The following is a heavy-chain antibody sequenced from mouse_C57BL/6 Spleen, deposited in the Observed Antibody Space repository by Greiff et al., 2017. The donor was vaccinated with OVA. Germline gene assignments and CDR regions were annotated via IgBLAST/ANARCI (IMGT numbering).Heavy chain of an antibody. V-gene: IGHV5-4*01. CDR3: ARDQDYGSSYPPY. J-gene: IGHJ3*01. CDR2: ISDGGSYT. Sequence: EVQGVESGGGLVKPGGSLKLSCAASGFTFSSYAMSWVRQTPEKRLEWVATISDGGSYTYYPDNVKGRFTISRDNAKNNLYLQMSHLKSEDTAMYYCARDQDYGSSYPPYWGQGTLVTVSA. D-gene: IGHD1-1*01. CDR1: GFTFSSYA.